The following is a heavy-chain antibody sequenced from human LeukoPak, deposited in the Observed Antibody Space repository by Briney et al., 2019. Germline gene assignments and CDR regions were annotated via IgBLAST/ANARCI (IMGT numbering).Heavy chain of an antibody. V-gene: IGHV4-39*01. D-gene: IGHD3-10*01. Sequence: SETLSLTCTVSGGSISSSIYYWGWIRQPPGKGLEWIGSIYYSGSTYYNPSLKSRVTISVDTSKNQFSLKLCSVTAADTAVYYCARLHFGELTYFDYWGQGTLVTVSS. CDR2: IYYSGST. J-gene: IGHJ4*02. CDR3: ARLHFGELTYFDY. CDR1: GGSISSSIYY.